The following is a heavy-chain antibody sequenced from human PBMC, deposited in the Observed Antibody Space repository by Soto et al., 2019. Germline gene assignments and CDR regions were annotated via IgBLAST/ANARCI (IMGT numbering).Heavy chain of an antibody. Sequence: ASVKVSCKASGFTFTSSAVQWVRQARGQRLEWIGWIVVGSGNTNYAQKFQERVTITRDMSTSTAYMELSSLRSEDTAVYYCAADTIAAAGIAGYYYYYGMDVWGQGTTVTVSS. CDR1: GFTFTSSA. D-gene: IGHD6-13*01. CDR3: AADTIAAAGIAGYYYYYGMDV. V-gene: IGHV1-58*01. J-gene: IGHJ6*02. CDR2: IVVGSGNT.